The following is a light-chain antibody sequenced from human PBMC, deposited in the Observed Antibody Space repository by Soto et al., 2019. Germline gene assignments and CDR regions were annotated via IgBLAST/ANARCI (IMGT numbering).Light chain of an antibody. V-gene: IGKV1-5*01. CDR2: DAS. CDR1: QSISSW. CDR3: QQSYNAPIT. J-gene: IGKJ5*01. Sequence: DIQMTQSPSTLSASVGDRVIITCRASQSISSWLAWYQQKPGKAPKLLIYDASSLESGVPSRFSGSGSGTDFTLTISSLQPEDFATYYCQQSYNAPITFGQGTRLEIK.